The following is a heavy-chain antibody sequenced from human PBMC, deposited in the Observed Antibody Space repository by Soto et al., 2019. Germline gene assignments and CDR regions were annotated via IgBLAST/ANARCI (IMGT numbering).Heavy chain of an antibody. D-gene: IGHD4-17*01. CDR1: GFTFSSYA. CDR2: ISYDGSNK. CDR3: ARGCYGDYWLCAFDI. V-gene: IGHV3-30-3*01. J-gene: IGHJ3*02. Sequence: GGSLRLSCAASGFTFSSYAMHWVRQAPGKGLEWVAVISYDGSNKYYADSVKGRFTISRDNSKNTLYLQMNSLRAEDTAVYYCARGCYGDYWLCAFDIWGQGTMVTVSS.